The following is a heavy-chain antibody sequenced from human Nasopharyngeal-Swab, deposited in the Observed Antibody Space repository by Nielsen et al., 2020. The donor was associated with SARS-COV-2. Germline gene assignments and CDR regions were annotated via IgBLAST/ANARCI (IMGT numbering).Heavy chain of an antibody. CDR2: IIPIVGIA. V-gene: IGHV1-69*04. Sequence: SVKVSCKASGGTFCSYAFSWVRQAPGQGLEWMGRIIPIVGIATYAQKFEGRVTITADKSTSTAYMELSSLRSEDTAVYYCARGGGEQWLVRGAYYFDYWGQGTLVTVSS. CDR3: ARGGGEQWLVRGAYYFDY. D-gene: IGHD6-19*01. J-gene: IGHJ4*02. CDR1: GGTFCSYA.